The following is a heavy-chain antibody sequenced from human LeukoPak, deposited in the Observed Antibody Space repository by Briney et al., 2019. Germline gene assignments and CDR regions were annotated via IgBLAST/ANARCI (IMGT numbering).Heavy chain of an antibody. CDR2: IYYSGST. V-gene: IGHV4-39*07. CDR1: GGSISSSSYY. J-gene: IGHJ3*02. D-gene: IGHD3-3*01. Sequence: SETLSLTCTVSGGSISSSSYYWGWIRQPPGKGLEWIGSIYYSGSTYYNPSLKSRVTISVDTSKNQFSLKLSSVTAADTAVYYCARDRRAGREWLEAFDIWGQGTMVTVSS. CDR3: ARDRRAGREWLEAFDI.